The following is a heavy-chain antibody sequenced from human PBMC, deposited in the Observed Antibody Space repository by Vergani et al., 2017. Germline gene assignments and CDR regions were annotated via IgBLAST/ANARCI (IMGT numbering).Heavy chain of an antibody. D-gene: IGHD3-22*01. CDR2: IYTSGST. Sequence: QVQLQESGPGLVKPSQTLSLTCTVSGGSISSGSYHWSWIRQPAGKGLEWIGRIYTSGSTNYNPSLKSRVTISVDTSKNQFSLKLSSVTAADTAVYYCARTAYYYDSSGPGYFDYWGQGTLVTVSS. CDR1: GGSISSGSYH. J-gene: IGHJ4*02. CDR3: ARTAYYYDSSGPGYFDY. V-gene: IGHV4-61*02.